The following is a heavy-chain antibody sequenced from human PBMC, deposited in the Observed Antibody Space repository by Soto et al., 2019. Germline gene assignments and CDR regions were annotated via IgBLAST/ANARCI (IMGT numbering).Heavy chain of an antibody. Sequence: VASVKVSCKASGYTFTSYGISWVRQAPGQGLGWMGWISAYNGNTNYAQKLQGRVTMTTDTSTSTAYMELRSLRSDDTAVYYCARDDLRYFDWLLPEEYYGMDVWGQGTTVTVSS. CDR1: GYTFTSYG. CDR2: ISAYNGNT. CDR3: ARDDLRYFDWLLPEEYYGMDV. J-gene: IGHJ6*02. V-gene: IGHV1-18*04. D-gene: IGHD3-9*01.